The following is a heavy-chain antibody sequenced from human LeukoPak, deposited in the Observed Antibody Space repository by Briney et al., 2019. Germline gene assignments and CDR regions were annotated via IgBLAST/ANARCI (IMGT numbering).Heavy chain of an antibody. Sequence: KPSENPSLTCTVSGGSISSSSYYLGWSPQPPGKGLEWVGGIYYSGGTYYNPSLKSRVTISVDTSKNQFSLKLSSVTAADTAVYYCARHGTGYSSSSDDWFDPWGQGTLVTVSS. CDR2: IYYSGGT. D-gene: IGHD6-6*01. J-gene: IGHJ5*02. CDR3: ARHGTGYSSSSDDWFDP. CDR1: GGSISSSSYY. V-gene: IGHV4-39*01.